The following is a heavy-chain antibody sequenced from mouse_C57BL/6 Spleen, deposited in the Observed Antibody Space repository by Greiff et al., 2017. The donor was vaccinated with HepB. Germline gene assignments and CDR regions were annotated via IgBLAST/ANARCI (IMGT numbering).Heavy chain of an antibody. V-gene: IGHV5-6*01. J-gene: IGHJ3*01. CDR2: ISSGGSYT. CDR1: GFTFSSYG. CDR3: ARHKGFGY. Sequence: EVKLVESGGDLVKPGGSLKLSCAASGFTFSSYGMSWVRQTPDKRLEWVATISSGGSYTYYPDSVKGRFTISRDNAKNTLYLQMSSLKSEDTAMYYWARHKGFGYWGQGTLVTVSA.